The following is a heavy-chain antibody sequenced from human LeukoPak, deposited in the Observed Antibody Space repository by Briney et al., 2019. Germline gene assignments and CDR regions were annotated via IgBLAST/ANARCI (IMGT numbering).Heavy chain of an antibody. D-gene: IGHD2-15*01. J-gene: IGHJ4*02. CDR3: AGGNIVVVVAATPPDY. Sequence: SETLSLTCAVYGGSFSGYYWSWIRQSPGKGLEWIGEITHSGSTNYNPSLKSRVTISVDTSKNQFSLQLSSVTAADTAIYYCAGGNIVVVVAATPPDYWGQGTLVTVSS. CDR1: GGSFSGYY. CDR2: ITHSGST. V-gene: IGHV4-34*01.